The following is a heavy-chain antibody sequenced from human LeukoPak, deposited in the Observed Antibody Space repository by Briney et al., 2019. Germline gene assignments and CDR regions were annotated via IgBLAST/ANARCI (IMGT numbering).Heavy chain of an antibody. CDR1: GFTFSSYS. CDR3: AKDQ. J-gene: IGHJ4*02. CDR2: IHSSSSTI. V-gene: IGHV3-48*01. Sequence: GESLRLSCAASGFTFSSYSIHWVRQAPGKGLEWVSYIHSSSSTIYYADSVKGRFTISRDNSKNTLYLQMNSLRAEDTAVYYCAKDQWGQGTLVTVSS.